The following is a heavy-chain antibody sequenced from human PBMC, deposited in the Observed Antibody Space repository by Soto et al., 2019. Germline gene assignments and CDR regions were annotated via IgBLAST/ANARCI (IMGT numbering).Heavy chain of an antibody. CDR3: AREGVTIFGVVSSYYYGMDV. CDR2: ISAYNGNT. D-gene: IGHD3-3*01. Sequence: QVQLVQSGAEVKKPGASVKVSCKASGYTFTSYGISWVRQAPGQGLEWMGWISAYNGNTNYAQKLQGRVTMTTDTSTSTAYMELRSLRSDDTAVYYCAREGVTIFGVVSSYYYGMDVWGQGTTVTVSS. V-gene: IGHV1-18*04. CDR1: GYTFTSYG. J-gene: IGHJ6*02.